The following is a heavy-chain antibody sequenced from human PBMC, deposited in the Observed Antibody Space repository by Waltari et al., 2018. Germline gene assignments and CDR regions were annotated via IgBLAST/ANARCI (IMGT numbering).Heavy chain of an antibody. Sequence: QVQLVESGGGVVEPGRSLRLSCAASGFTFSSYGMHWVRQAPGKGLEWVAVIWYDGSNKYYADSVKGRFTISRDKSKNTLYLQMNSLRAEDTAVYYCGTQPPGNAFDIWGQGTMVTVSS. CDR3: GTQPPGNAFDI. CDR2: IWYDGSNK. V-gene: IGHV3-33*01. J-gene: IGHJ3*02. D-gene: IGHD3-10*01. CDR1: GFTFSSYG.